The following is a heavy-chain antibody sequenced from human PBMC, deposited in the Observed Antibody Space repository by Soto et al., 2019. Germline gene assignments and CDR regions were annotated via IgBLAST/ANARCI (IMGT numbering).Heavy chain of an antibody. CDR3: ARRTVATRRRGRNDAFDI. D-gene: IGHD5-12*01. J-gene: IGHJ3*02. V-gene: IGHV1-8*01. Sequence: QVQLVQSGAEVKKLGASVKVSCKASGYTFTSYDINWVRQATGQGLEWMGWMNPNSGNTGYAQKFQGRVTMTRNTSISTAYMELSSLRSEDTAVYYCARRTVATRRRGRNDAFDIWGQEPMVTVSS. CDR2: MNPNSGNT. CDR1: GYTFTSYD.